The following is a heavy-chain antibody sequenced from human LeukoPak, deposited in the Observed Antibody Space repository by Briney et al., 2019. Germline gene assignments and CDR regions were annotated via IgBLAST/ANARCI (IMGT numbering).Heavy chain of an antibody. D-gene: IGHD2-21*02. CDR2: INPNSGGT. V-gene: IGHV1-2*02. J-gene: IGHJ4*02. Sequence: ASVKVSCKASGYTFTGYYMHWVRQAPGQGLEWMGWINPNSGGTNYAQKFQGRVTMTRDTSISTAYMELSRLRSDDTAGYYCARDAAYCGGDCYSDYWGQGTLVTVSS. CDR1: GYTFTGYY. CDR3: ARDAAYCGGDCYSDY.